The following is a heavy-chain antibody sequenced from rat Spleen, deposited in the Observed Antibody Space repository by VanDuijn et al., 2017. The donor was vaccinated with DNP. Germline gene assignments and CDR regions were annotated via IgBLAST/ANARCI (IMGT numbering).Heavy chain of an antibody. CDR1: GFSLTDYT. CDR2: IWGDGST. CDR3: ARALATVAPTGAMDA. Sequence: QVQLRGSGPGLVQPSQTLSLTCTVSGFSLTDYTVHWVRQPSGKGLEWMGIIWGDGSTNYNSALKSRLSISRDTSKSQVFLKMNSVQTEDTAMYFCARALATVAPTGAMDAWGQGTSVTVSS. J-gene: IGHJ4*01. D-gene: IGHD3-1*01. V-gene: IGHV2-19*01.